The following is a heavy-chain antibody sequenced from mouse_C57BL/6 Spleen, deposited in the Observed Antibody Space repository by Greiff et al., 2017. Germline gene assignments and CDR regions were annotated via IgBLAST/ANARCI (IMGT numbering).Heavy chain of an antibody. CDR1: GYAFSSYW. Sequence: QVQLQQSGAELVKPGASVQISCKASGYAFSSYWMNWVKQRPGKGLERIGPLSPGDGDTNYNGKFKGKATLTADKSYSTAYMQLSSLTAEDSAVYFCARVGSDGSSYVFAYGGQGILVSVSA. CDR2: LSPGDGDT. J-gene: IGHJ3*01. V-gene: IGHV1-80*01. CDR3: ARVGSDGSSYVFAY. D-gene: IGHD1-1*01.